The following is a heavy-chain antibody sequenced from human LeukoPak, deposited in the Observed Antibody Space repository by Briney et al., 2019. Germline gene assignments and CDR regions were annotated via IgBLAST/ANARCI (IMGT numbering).Heavy chain of an antibody. CDR2: VNHSHAYK. CDR1: GFSFRAYT. V-gene: IGHV3-21*06. Sequence: GGSLRLSCAASGFSFRAYTLNWVRQAPGKGLEWVSSVNHSHAYKFYADSVKGRFTISRDNVKNSLFLQMDSLSAEDTAVYYWARDRRYYDRNSLSPDAIDMWGQGTIVTVSS. J-gene: IGHJ3*02. CDR3: ARDRRYYDRNSLSPDAIDM. D-gene: IGHD3-22*01.